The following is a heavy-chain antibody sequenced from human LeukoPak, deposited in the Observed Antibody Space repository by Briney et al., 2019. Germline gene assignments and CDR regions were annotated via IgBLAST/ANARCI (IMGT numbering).Heavy chain of an antibody. Sequence: ASVKVSCKASGYTFTGYYMHWVRQAPGQGLEWMGWINPNSGGANYAQKFQGRVTMTRDTSISTAYMELSRLRSDDTAVYYCARDQQQLGYPDYWGQGTLVTVSS. D-gene: IGHD6-13*01. CDR1: GYTFTGYY. CDR2: INPNSGGA. CDR3: ARDQQQLGYPDY. V-gene: IGHV1-2*02. J-gene: IGHJ4*02.